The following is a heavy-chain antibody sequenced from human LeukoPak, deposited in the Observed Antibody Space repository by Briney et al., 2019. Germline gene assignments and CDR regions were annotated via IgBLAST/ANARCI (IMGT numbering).Heavy chain of an antibody. CDR2: ISVRSSYI. CDR3: AKTGSVRGSY. V-gene: IGHV3-21*04. CDR1: GFSFSAFT. J-gene: IGHJ4*02. D-gene: IGHD3-10*01. Sequence: PGGSLRLSCVASGFSFSAFTLHWVRQAPGKGLEWVSSISVRSSYIHYSDSTKGRFTISRDNSKNTLYLQMNSLRAKDTAVYYCAKTGSVRGSYWGQGTLVTVSS.